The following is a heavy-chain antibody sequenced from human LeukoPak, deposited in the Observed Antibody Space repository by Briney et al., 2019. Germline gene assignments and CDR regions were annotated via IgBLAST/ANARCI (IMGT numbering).Heavy chain of an antibody. D-gene: IGHD2-2*01. Sequence: PSQTLSLTCTVSGGSISSDDYYWSWIRQPPGKGLEWIGYIYYSGITYYNPSLKSRVTISVDTSKNQFSLKLSSVTAADTAVHYCARSYCSSNSCCRSLDYWGQGTLVTVSS. CDR3: ARSYCSSNSCCRSLDY. CDR1: GGSISSDDYY. J-gene: IGHJ4*02. CDR2: IYYSGIT. V-gene: IGHV4-30-4*01.